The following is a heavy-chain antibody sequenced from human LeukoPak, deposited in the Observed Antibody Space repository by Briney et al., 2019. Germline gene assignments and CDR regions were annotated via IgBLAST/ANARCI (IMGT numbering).Heavy chain of an antibody. CDR1: GYTFTGYY. Sequence: GASVKVSCKASGYTFTGYYMHWVRQAPGQGLEWMGWINPNSGGTNYAQKLQGRVTMTTDTSTSTVYMELRGLRSDDTAVYYCARAEATLLLDYWGQGTLVTVSS. D-gene: IGHD5-12*01. CDR2: INPNSGGT. V-gene: IGHV1-2*02. J-gene: IGHJ4*02. CDR3: ARAEATLLLDY.